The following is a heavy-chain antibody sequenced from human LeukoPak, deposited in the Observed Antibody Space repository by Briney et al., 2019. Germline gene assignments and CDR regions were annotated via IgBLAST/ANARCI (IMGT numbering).Heavy chain of an antibody. CDR1: GFTFISYW. D-gene: IGHD3-16*01. CDR3: ARGGGLDV. V-gene: IGHV3-7*03. CDR2: INHNGNVN. Sequence: GGSLRLSCAASGFTFISYWMNWARQAPGKGLEWVASINHNGNVNYYVDSVKGRFTISRDNAKNSLYLRMSNLRAEDTAVYFCARGGGLDVWGQGATVTVS. J-gene: IGHJ6*02.